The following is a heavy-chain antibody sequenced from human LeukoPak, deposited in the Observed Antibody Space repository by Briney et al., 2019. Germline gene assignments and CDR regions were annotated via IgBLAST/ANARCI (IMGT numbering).Heavy chain of an antibody. Sequence: GGSLRLSCAASGFTFSSYSMNWVRQAPGKGLEWVSSISSSSSYIYYADSVKGRFTISRDNAKNPLYLQMNSLRAEDTAVYYCARGLTMVQGVIYYWGQGTLVTVSS. J-gene: IGHJ4*02. D-gene: IGHD3-10*01. V-gene: IGHV3-21*01. CDR1: GFTFSSYS. CDR2: ISSSSSYI. CDR3: ARGLTMVQGVIYY.